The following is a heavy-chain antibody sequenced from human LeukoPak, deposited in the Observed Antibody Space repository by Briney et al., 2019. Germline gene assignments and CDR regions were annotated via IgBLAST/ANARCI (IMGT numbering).Heavy chain of an antibody. CDR1: GFTFSSHS. CDR3: AKLDFDY. Sequence: PGGSLRLSCAASGFTFSSHSMSWVRQAPGKGLEWLSVISGSGDSTYYADSAKGRFTVSRDNSKNTLSLQMNSLRAEDTAVYYCAKLDFDYWGQGILVTVSS. CDR2: ISGSGDST. V-gene: IGHV3-23*01. J-gene: IGHJ4*02.